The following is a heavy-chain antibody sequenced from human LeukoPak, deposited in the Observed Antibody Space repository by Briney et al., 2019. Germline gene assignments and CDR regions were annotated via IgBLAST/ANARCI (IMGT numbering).Heavy chain of an antibody. Sequence: PSETLSLTCTVSGYSISSGYYWGWIRQPPGEGLEWIGSIYHSGSTYYNPSLKSRVTISVDTSKNQFSLKLSSVTAADTAVYYCAVGVTTYRDAFDIWGQGTMVTVSS. CDR1: GYSISSGYY. J-gene: IGHJ3*02. V-gene: IGHV4-38-2*02. D-gene: IGHD4-11*01. CDR3: AVGVTTYRDAFDI. CDR2: IYHSGST.